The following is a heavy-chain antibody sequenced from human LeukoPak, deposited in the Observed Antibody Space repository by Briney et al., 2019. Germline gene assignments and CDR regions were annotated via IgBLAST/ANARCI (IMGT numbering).Heavy chain of an antibody. CDR2: IYCSGST. V-gene: IGHV4-59*01. CDR1: GSSISSYY. D-gene: IGHD5-24*01. J-gene: IGHJ4*02. Sequence: SETLSLTCTVSGSSISSYYWSWIRQPPGKGLEWIGYIYCSGSTNYNPSLKSRVTMSVDTSKNQFSLKLSSVTAADTAVYYCAREGDGYNRNFDYWGQGTLVTVSS. CDR3: AREGDGYNRNFDY.